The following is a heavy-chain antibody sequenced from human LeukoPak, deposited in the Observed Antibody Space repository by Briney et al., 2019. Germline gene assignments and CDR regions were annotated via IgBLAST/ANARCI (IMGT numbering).Heavy chain of an antibody. CDR1: GFTFSSYA. CDR2: ISYDGSNK. D-gene: IGHD1-26*01. V-gene: IGHV3-30-3*01. Sequence: GGSLRLSCAASGFTFSSYAMHWVRQAPGKGLEWVAVISYDGSNKYYADSVKGRFTISRDNSKNTLYLQMNSLRAEDTAVYYCARCPQLSGSYQFDYWGQGTLVTVSS. J-gene: IGHJ4*02. CDR3: ARCPQLSGSYQFDY.